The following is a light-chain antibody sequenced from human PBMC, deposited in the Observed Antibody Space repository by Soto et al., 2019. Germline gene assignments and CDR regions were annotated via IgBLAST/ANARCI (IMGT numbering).Light chain of an antibody. J-gene: IGKJ1*01. V-gene: IGKV3-20*01. CDR1: QSVSSGY. CDR2: GAS. Sequence: IVLTQSPGTLSLYPGDGATLSCRASQSVSSGYLAWYQQKPGQAPRLLIYGASRRATGIPDRFSGSGSGTDFTLSISRLEPEDFAVYWCQHYGNSPTFGQGTKVDI. CDR3: QHYGNSPT.